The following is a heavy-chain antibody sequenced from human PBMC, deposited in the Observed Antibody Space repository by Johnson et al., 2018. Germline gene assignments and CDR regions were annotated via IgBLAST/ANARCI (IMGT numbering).Heavy chain of an antibody. CDR3: ATVGGSGSYPYYHYVRDV. V-gene: IGHV1-69*01. Sequence: QVQLVESGAEVKKPGSSVKVSCKASGGTFTNYVINWVRQAPGQGLEWVGGVIPVLDTARYSQKFQARVTITPVQSTSTIYVELGSLTAADPAGYFCATVGGSGSYPYYHYVRDVWGQGTTVTVS. CDR1: GGTFTNYV. D-gene: IGHD3-10*01. CDR2: VIPVLDTA. J-gene: IGHJ6*02.